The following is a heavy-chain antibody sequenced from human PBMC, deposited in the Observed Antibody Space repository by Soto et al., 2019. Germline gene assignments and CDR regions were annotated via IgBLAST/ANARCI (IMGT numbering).Heavy chain of an antibody. J-gene: IGHJ4*02. CDR2: ISSSSSYI. D-gene: IGHD4-17*01. V-gene: IGHV3-21*01. Sequence: EVQLVESGGGLVKPGGSLRLSCAASRFTFSSYSMNWVRQAPGKGLEWVSSISSSSSYIFYADSVKGRFTISRDNAKNSLNLQMNSLRAEDTAVYYLARSVNTVTDFDYSGQGTLVTVSS. CDR3: ARSVNTVTDFDY. CDR1: RFTFSSYS.